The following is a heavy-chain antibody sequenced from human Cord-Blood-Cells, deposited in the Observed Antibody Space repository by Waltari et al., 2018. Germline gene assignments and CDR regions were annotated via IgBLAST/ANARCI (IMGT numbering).Heavy chain of an antibody. D-gene: IGHD5-18*01. Sequence: QVQLQQWGAGLLKPSETLSLTCAVYGGSFSGYYWSWIRQPPGKGLEWIGEIKHSGSTNYNPALKSRVSISVDTSKNQFSLKLSSVTAADTAVYYCASTCEGTGMVTFGAFDIWGQGTMVTVSS. CDR1: GGSFSGYY. CDR2: IKHSGST. J-gene: IGHJ3*02. V-gene: IGHV4-34*01. CDR3: ASTCEGTGMVTFGAFDI.